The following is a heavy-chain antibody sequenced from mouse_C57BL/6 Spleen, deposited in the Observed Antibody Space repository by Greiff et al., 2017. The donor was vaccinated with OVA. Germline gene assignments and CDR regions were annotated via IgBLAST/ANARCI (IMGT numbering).Heavy chain of an antibody. D-gene: IGHD1-1*01. V-gene: IGHV5-16*01. CDR3: ARGGYYYGSRNYAMDY. Sequence: EVQRVESEGGLVQPGSSMKLSCTASGFTFSDYYMAWVRQVPEKGLEWVANINYDGSSTYYLDSLKSRFIISRDNAKNILYLQMSSLKSEDTATYYCARGGYYYGSRNYAMDYWGQGTSVTVSS. CDR1: GFTFSDYY. CDR2: INYDGSST. J-gene: IGHJ4*01.